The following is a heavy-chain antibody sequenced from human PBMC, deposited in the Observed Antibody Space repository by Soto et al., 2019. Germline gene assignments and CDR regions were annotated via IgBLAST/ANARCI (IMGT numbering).Heavy chain of an antibody. CDR3: ARDRESYARDVFDI. V-gene: IGHV3-21*01. Sequence: EVQLVESGGGLVKPGGSLRLSCAASGFTFTSYTMNWVRQAPGKGLGWVSSISSGSSYLYYADSLKGRFTISRDNAKNSLYRQMNSLRAEDTAVYYCARDRESYARDVFDIWGQGTMVTVSS. CDR1: GFTFTSYT. J-gene: IGHJ3*02. CDR2: ISSGSSYL. D-gene: IGHD3-10*01.